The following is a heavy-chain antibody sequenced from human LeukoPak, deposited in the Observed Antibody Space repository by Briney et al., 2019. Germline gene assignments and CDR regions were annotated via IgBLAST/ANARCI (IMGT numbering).Heavy chain of an antibody. Sequence: SETLSLTCTVSGGSVSSGSYFWRWIRRPPGKGLVWFVYIDYSGSTTYTPSRESRVTISVNTSKNQFSLKPSSVTAADTAVYYCARDEVLVWIQLPNSWGQGAMVTVSS. CDR2: IDYSGST. V-gene: IGHV4-61*01. CDR3: ARDEVLVWIQLPNS. D-gene: IGHD5-18*01. CDR1: GGSVSSGSYF. J-gene: IGHJ3*02.